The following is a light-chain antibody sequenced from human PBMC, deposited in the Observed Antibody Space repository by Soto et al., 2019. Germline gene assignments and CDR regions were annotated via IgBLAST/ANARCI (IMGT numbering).Light chain of an antibody. V-gene: IGLV2-8*01. CDR3: SSYAGSNNLV. J-gene: IGLJ2*01. CDR1: SSDGGGYNY. CDR2: EVS. Sequence: QSALTQPPSASGSPGQSVTISCTGTSSDGGGYNYVSWYQQHPGKAPKLMIYEVSKRPSGVPDRFSGSKSGNTGSLTVSGLQAEDEADYYRSSYAGSNNLVFGGGTKLTVL.